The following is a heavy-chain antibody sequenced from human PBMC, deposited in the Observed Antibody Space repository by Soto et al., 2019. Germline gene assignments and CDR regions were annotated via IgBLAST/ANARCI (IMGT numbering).Heavy chain of an antibody. CDR2: MSGDGKTI. Sequence: PGGSLRLSCAASGFTFSNYFMHWVRQVPGGGLVWVSRMSGDGKTISYADSVKGRFTISRDNAKNTLYLQMNSLRVEDTAVYYCARTYVPGIAGFDPWGQGTLVTVSS. J-gene: IGHJ5*02. CDR1: GFTFSNYF. D-gene: IGHD1-1*01. CDR3: ARTYVPGIAGFDP. V-gene: IGHV3-74*01.